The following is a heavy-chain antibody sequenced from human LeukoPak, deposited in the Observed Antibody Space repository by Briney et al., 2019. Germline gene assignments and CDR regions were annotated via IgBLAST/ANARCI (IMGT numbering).Heavy chain of an antibody. J-gene: IGHJ4*02. CDR3: ARIRYYYGSGSYSLGY. D-gene: IGHD3-10*01. CDR2: IYYSGST. Sequence: PSETLSLTCTVSGGSIRSYYWSWIRQPPGKGLEWIGQIYYSGSTNYNPSLKSRVTISLDTSKNQFSLKLNSVTAADTAVYYCARIRYYYGSGSYSLGYWGQGTLVTVSS. V-gene: IGHV4-59*01. CDR1: GGSIRSYY.